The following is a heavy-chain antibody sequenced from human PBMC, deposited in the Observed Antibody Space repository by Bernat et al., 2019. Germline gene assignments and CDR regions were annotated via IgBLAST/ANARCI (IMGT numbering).Heavy chain of an antibody. CDR2: ISYDGSNK. Sequence: QVQLVESGGDVVQPGRSLRLSCSASGFTFSSYAMHWVRQAPGKGLEWVALISYDGSNKYYADSVKGRFTISRDNSKNTLYVQMNSLRAEDTAVYSCARDGGYGSGSYDYYMDVWGKGTTVTVSS. V-gene: IGHV3-30-3*01. CDR1: GFTFSSYA. J-gene: IGHJ6*03. CDR3: ARDGGYGSGSYDYYMDV. D-gene: IGHD3-10*01.